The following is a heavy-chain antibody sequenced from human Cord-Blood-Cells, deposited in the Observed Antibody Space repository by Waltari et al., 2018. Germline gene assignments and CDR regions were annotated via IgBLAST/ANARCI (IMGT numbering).Heavy chain of an antibody. CDR1: GGSISSHY. Sequence: QVQLQESGPGLVKPSETLSLTCTVSGGSISSHYCSWLRQPPGKGLELIGYIYYSGSTNYNPSLKSRVTISVDTSKNQFSLKLSSVTAADTAVYYCARSVEMATIFDYWGQGTLVTVSS. CDR2: IYYSGST. D-gene: IGHD5-12*01. CDR3: ARSVEMATIFDY. V-gene: IGHV4-59*11. J-gene: IGHJ4*02.